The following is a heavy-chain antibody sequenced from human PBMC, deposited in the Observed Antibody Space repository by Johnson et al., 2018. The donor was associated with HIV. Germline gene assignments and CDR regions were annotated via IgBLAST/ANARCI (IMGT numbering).Heavy chain of an antibody. Sequence: QVQLVESGGGLVKPGGSLRLSCAASGFTFSDYYMSWIRQAPGKGLEWVSYISSSGTTMYYSDSVKGRFTISRDNANNSLHLQINGLRAEDMAVYYCARDGPRRDAYDIWGQGTMVTVSS. CDR3: ARDGPRRDAYDI. V-gene: IGHV3-11*04. CDR2: ISSSGTTM. CDR1: GFTFSDYY. J-gene: IGHJ3*02.